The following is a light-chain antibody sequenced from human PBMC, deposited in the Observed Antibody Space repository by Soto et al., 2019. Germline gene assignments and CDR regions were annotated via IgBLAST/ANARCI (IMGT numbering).Light chain of an antibody. Sequence: QSVLTQPPSVSGAPGQRVTISCTGNNSNLGAGYDVHWYQQLPGAAPKLVIFGNRNRPSGVPERFSGSKSGTSASLAITGLQAEDEDDYNCQAYEYRLTAFGFGGGTKLTVL. CDR3: QAYEYRLTAFG. J-gene: IGLJ3*02. CDR1: NSNLGAGYD. CDR2: GNR. V-gene: IGLV1-40*01.